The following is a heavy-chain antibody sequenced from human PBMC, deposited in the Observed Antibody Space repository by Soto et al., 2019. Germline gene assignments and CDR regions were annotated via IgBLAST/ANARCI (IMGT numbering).Heavy chain of an antibody. Sequence: HPGGSLRLSCVASGFSFSSYTMNWVRQAPGKGLEWVSGVSGNGGNTYYADSVKGRFSISRDNSKNTLYLQLNSLRAEDTAIYYCAKDRMGASGWFDPWGQGTPVTVSS. V-gene: IGHV3-23*01. CDR3: AKDRMGASGWFDP. CDR2: VSGNGGNT. CDR1: GFSFSSYT. D-gene: IGHD1-26*01. J-gene: IGHJ5*02.